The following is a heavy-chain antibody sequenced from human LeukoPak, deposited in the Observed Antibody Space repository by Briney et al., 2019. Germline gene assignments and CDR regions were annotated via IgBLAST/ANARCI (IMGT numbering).Heavy chain of an antibody. CDR1: GFTFDDYA. CDR3: AKEGSGGGLDLDN. V-gene: IGHV3-43*02. D-gene: IGHD3-10*01. Sequence: GGSLRLSCAASGFTFDDYAMDWVRQAPGKGLEWVSLISGDGGRTYYADSVKGRFTISRDNSKNSLYLQMNSLRSEDTALYYCAKEGSGGGLDLDNWGQGTLVTASS. J-gene: IGHJ4*02. CDR2: ISGDGGRT.